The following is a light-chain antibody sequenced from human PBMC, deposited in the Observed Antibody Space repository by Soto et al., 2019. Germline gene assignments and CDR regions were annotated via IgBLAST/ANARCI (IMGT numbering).Light chain of an antibody. J-gene: IGKJ1*01. CDR3: KQSLSNPPT. V-gene: IGKV1-39*01. CDR1: QSISTY. Sequence: DIQLTQSPSSLSASVGDRVNITCQASQSISTYLSWCQQRPGKAPRLLIHAASSLQSGVPSRFSRSGSGTVFTLAITSLQTEDFATYYCKQSLSNPPTFGQGTKLDIK. CDR2: AAS.